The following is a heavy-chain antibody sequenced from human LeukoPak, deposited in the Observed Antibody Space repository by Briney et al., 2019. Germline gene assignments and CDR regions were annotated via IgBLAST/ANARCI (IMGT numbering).Heavy chain of an antibody. CDR2: IYYSGST. J-gene: IGHJ6*03. V-gene: IGHV4-59*01. CDR1: GGSFSGYY. Sequence: SETLSLTCAVYGGSFSGYYWSWIRQPPGKGLEWIGYIYYSGSTNYNPSLKSRVTISVDTSKNQFSLKLSSVTAADTAVYYCARTYYYGSGSYYGYYYYYMDVWGKGTTVTISS. CDR3: ARTYYYGSGSYYGYYYYYMDV. D-gene: IGHD3-10*01.